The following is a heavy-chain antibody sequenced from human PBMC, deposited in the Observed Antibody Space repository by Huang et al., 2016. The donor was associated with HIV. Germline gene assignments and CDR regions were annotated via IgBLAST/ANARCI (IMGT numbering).Heavy chain of an antibody. J-gene: IGHJ3*02. CDR1: GVPFSSYW. Sequence: EVQLVESGGGLVQPGGSLRLSCAASGVPFSSYWMHWVRQAQGKGRVRLSRINNDGSITTYADSVKGRITISRDNARNTMYLQMTTLSAGDTAVYYCARHRSSGGVEEAFDIWGPGTLVTVAS. D-gene: IGHD2-8*02. CDR2: INNDGSIT. CDR3: ARHRSSGGVEEAFDI. V-gene: IGHV3-74*03.